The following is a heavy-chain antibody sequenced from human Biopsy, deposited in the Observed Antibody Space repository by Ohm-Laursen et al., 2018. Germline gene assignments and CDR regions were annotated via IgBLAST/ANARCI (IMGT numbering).Heavy chain of an antibody. CDR1: GYSFTSYY. J-gene: IGHJ4*02. Sequence: ASSVKVSCKASGYSFTSYYMHWVRQAPGQGLEWMGMINPSGSTTSYPQIFQGRVTMTRDTSKSTVYMELISLRSADTAVYFCARNTGWYGDLYYFDYWGQGTLVTISS. CDR3: ARNTGWYGDLYYFDY. CDR2: INPSGSTT. D-gene: IGHD6-19*01. V-gene: IGHV1-46*01.